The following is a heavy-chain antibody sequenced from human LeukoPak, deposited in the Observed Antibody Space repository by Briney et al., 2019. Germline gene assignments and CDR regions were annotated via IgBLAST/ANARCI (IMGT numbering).Heavy chain of an antibody. D-gene: IGHD4-11*01. Sequence: GGSLRLSCAASAFTFSSSWMYWVRQAPGEGLVWVSRISPDGSSTAYADSVKGRFTISRDNSKNTLYLQMNSLRAEDTAVYYCARDRTGQQLISRKEYYYMDVWGKGTTVTISS. CDR2: ISPDGSST. CDR3: ARDRTGQQLISRKEYYYMDV. J-gene: IGHJ6*03. CDR1: AFTFSSSW. V-gene: IGHV3-74*01.